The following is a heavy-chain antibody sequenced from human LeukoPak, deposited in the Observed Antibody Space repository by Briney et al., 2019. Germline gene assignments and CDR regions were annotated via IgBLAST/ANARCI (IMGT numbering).Heavy chain of an antibody. V-gene: IGHV3-23*01. CDR2: ISGSGGGT. CDR1: GFTFSSYA. CDR3: ARERGYSYGYLDY. Sequence: GSLRLSCAASGFTFSSYAMSWVRRAPGKGLEWVSAISGSGGGTYYADSVKGRFTISRDNSKNTLYLQMNSLRAEDTAVYYCARERGYSYGYLDYWGQGTLVTVSS. J-gene: IGHJ4*02. D-gene: IGHD5-18*01.